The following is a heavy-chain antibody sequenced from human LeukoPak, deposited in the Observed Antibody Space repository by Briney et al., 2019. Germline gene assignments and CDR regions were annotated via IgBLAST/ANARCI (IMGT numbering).Heavy chain of an antibody. CDR2: INPTGGST. CDR3: ARDNSVGDIAWWFDP. CDR1: GYTFTSYY. Sequence: GASVTVSCKASGYTFTSYYMHWVRQAPGQGLEWMGLINPTGGSTGYAQKFQGRVTMTRDMSTTTDYMELSSLRSEDTAVYYCARDNSVGDIAWWFDPWGQGTLVTVSS. J-gene: IGHJ5*02. D-gene: IGHD3-16*02. V-gene: IGHV1-46*01.